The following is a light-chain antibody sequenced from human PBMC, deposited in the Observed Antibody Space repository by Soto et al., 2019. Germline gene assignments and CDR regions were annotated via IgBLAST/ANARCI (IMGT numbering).Light chain of an antibody. CDR2: EVS. Sequence: QSVLTQPPSASGSLGQSITISCTGSSSDVGGYNFVSWFQQHPGKAPKLMIYEVSKRPSGVSYRFSGSKSGNTASLAVSGLQAEDEADYYCHSHADSNKFVFGTGTKVTVL. J-gene: IGLJ1*01. V-gene: IGLV2-8*01. CDR3: HSHADSNKFV. CDR1: SSDVGGYNF.